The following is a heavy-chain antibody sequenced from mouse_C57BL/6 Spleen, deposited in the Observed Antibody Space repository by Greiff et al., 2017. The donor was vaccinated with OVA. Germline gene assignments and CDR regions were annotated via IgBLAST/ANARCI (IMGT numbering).Heavy chain of an antibody. Sequence: DVHLVESGGGLVQPGGSLKLSCAASGFTFSDYYMYWVRQTPEKRLEWVAYISNGGGSTYYPDTVKGRFTISRDNAKNTLYLQMSRLKSEDTAMYYCARHYVIDYSAMDYWGQGTSVTVSS. CDR2: ISNGGGST. V-gene: IGHV5-12*01. CDR3: ARHYVIDYSAMDY. J-gene: IGHJ4*01. D-gene: IGHD1-1*01. CDR1: GFTFSDYY.